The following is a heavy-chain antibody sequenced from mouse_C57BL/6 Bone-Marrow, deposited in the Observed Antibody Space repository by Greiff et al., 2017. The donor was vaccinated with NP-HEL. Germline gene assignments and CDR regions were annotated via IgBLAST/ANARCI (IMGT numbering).Heavy chain of an antibody. V-gene: IGHV5-17*01. D-gene: IGHD1-1*01. CDR2: ISSGSSTI. CDR1: GFTFSDYG. Sequence: EVQRVESGGGLVKPGGSLKLSCAASGFTFSDYGMHWVRQAPEKGLEWVAYISSGSSTIYYADTVKGRFTISRDNAKNTLFLQMTSLRSEDTAMYYCARQGRITTVVAPYAMDYWGQGTSVTVSS. J-gene: IGHJ4*01. CDR3: ARQGRITTVVAPYAMDY.